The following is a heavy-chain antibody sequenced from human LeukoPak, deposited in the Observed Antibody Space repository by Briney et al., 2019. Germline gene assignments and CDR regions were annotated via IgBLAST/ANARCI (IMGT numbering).Heavy chain of an antibody. CDR2: IIPILGIA. Sequence: SVKVSCKASGGTFISYTIIWVRQAPGQGLEWMGRIIPILGIANYAQKFQGRVTITADKSTSTAYMELSSLRSEDTAVYYCARGTVVPAAIGDWGQGTLVTVSS. CDR3: ARGTVVPAAIGD. J-gene: IGHJ4*02. CDR1: GGTFISYT. V-gene: IGHV1-69*02. D-gene: IGHD2-2*01.